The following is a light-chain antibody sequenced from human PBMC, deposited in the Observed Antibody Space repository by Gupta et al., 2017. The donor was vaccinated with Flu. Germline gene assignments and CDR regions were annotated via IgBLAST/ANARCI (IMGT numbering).Light chain of an antibody. Sequence: SSLLTQPPSVAVAPGQPARITCSGNNIGSRSVHWYQQKAGQAPVLVVHDDTDRPSGIPERFSGSTSGDTATLTISWVEAGDEADYYCQVWASSSDVLFGGGTKLTVL. CDR1: NIGSRS. V-gene: IGLV3-21*02. CDR2: DDT. CDR3: QVWASSSDVL. J-gene: IGLJ2*01.